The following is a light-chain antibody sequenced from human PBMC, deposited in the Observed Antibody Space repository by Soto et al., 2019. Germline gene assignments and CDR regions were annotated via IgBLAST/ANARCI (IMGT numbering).Light chain of an antibody. CDR1: SSDVGSNNL. CDR2: EGS. V-gene: IGLV2-23*01. CDR3: CSNAGSGTYV. Sequence: QSVLTQPASVSGSPGQSITISCTGTSSDVGSNNLVSWYQQYPGKAPKVMIYEGSRWPSGVSNRFSGSKSGNTASLTISGLQDEDEADYYCCSNAGSGTYVFGTGTKLTVL. J-gene: IGLJ1*01.